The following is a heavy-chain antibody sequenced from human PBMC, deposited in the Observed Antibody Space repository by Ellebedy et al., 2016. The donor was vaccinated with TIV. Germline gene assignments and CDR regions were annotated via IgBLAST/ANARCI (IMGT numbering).Heavy chain of an antibody. CDR3: AKRVTMVREVITYYHYAMDV. D-gene: IGHD3-10*01. CDR1: GFTFSSAW. J-gene: IGHJ6*02. CDR2: LSGSGGST. Sequence: PGGSLRLSCAASGFTFSSAWMAWVRQAPGKGLEWVSSLSGSGGSTYYADSVKGRFTISRDNSKNTLYLQMNSLRAEDTAVYYCAKRVTMVREVITYYHYAMDVWGQGTTVTVSS. V-gene: IGHV3-23*01.